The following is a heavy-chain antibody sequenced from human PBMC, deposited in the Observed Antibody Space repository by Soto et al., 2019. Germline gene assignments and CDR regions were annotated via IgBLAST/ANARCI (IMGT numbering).Heavy chain of an antibody. CDR2: IWYDGSNK. J-gene: IGHJ4*02. CDR3: ARDGEGSGWEFGY. D-gene: IGHD6-19*01. CDR1: GFTFSSYG. Sequence: QVQLVESGGGVVQPGRSLRLSCAASGFTFSSYGMHWVRQAPGKGLEWVAVIWYDGSNKYYADSVKGRFTISRDNSKNTLYLQMNSLRAEDTAVYYCARDGEGSGWEFGYWGQGTLVTVSS. V-gene: IGHV3-33*01.